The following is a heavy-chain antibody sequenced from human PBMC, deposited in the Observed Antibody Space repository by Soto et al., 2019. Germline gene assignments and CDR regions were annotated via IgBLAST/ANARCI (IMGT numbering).Heavy chain of an antibody. Sequence: PGGSLRLSCAASGFTFSDYYMSWIRQAPGKGLGWVSYISSSGSTIYYADSVKGRFTISRDNAKNSLYLQMNSLRAEDTAVYYCARDKDYYYSSGYLRGYYFDYWGQGTLVTVSS. CDR3: ARDKDYYYSSGYLRGYYFDY. CDR2: ISSSGSTI. V-gene: IGHV3-11*01. CDR1: GFTFSDYY. J-gene: IGHJ4*02. D-gene: IGHD3-22*01.